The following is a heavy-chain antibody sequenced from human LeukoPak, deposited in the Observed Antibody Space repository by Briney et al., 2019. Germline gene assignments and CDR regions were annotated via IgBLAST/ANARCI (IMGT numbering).Heavy chain of an antibody. CDR2: IKSKTDGGTT. Sequence: GGSLRLSCVASGLTFRNAWMSWVRQAPGKRLEWVGYIKSKTDGGTTDYAAPLKGRFTISRDDSKNTLYLVTNSLRTEDTAVYYCTSGLWGGFDYWGQGTLVSVSS. CDR3: TSGLWGGFDY. V-gene: IGHV3-15*01. D-gene: IGHD3-16*01. CDR1: GLTFRNAW. J-gene: IGHJ4*02.